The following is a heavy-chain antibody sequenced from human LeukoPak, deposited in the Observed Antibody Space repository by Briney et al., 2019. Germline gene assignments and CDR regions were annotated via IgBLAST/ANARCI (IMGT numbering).Heavy chain of an antibody. CDR2: IYTSGST. Sequence: PETLSLTCTASGGSISSNYWSWVRQPPGKGLEWIGYIYTSGSTNYSPSLKSRVTISLDTSKNQFSLKLSSVTAADTAVYYCARRGSSSAFYYMDVWGKGTTVTVSS. J-gene: IGHJ6*03. V-gene: IGHV4-4*09. CDR3: ARRGSSSAFYYMDV. D-gene: IGHD6-6*01. CDR1: GGSISSNY.